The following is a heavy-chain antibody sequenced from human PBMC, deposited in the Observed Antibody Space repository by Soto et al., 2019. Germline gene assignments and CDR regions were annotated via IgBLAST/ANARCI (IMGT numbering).Heavy chain of an antibody. D-gene: IGHD1-1*01. CDR2: IYYSGST. Sequence: SETLSLTCTVSGGSISSSSYYWGWIRQPPGKGLEWIGSIYYSGSTNYNPPLKSRVTISVDTSKNQFSLKLTSMTAADTAVYYCARTLPNRQLFDSWSQGTLVTVSS. CDR1: GGSISSSSYY. V-gene: IGHV4-39*07. J-gene: IGHJ4*02. CDR3: ARTLPNRQLFDS.